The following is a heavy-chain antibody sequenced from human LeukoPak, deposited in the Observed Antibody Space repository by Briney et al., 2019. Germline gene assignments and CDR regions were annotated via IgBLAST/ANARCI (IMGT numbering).Heavy chain of an antibody. D-gene: IGHD5-24*01. Sequence: PGGSLRLSCVASGFTFSSYAMSWVRQAPGKGLEWVSAISGSGGSTYYADSVKGRFTISRDNSKNTLYLQMNSLRAEDTAVYYCAKALEMATIGGFDPWGQGTLVTVSS. J-gene: IGHJ5*02. CDR3: AKALEMATIGGFDP. CDR2: ISGSGGST. V-gene: IGHV3-23*01. CDR1: GFTFSSYA.